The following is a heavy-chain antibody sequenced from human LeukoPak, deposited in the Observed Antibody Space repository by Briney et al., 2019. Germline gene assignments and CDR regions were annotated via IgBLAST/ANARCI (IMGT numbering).Heavy chain of an antibody. J-gene: IGHJ6*03. CDR1: GGTFSSYA. CDR2: IIPIFGTA. CDR3: ARATSMVRGVSIYYYYYYMDV. V-gene: IGHV1-69*01. D-gene: IGHD3-10*01. Sequence: SVKVSCKASGGTFSSYASSWVRQAPGQGLEWMGGIIPIFGTANYAQKFQGRVTITADESTSTAYMELSSLRSEDTAVYYCARATSMVRGVSIYYYYYYMDVWGKGTTVTVSS.